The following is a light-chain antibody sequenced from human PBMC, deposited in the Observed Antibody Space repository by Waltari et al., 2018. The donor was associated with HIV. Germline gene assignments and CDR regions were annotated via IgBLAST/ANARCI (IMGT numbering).Light chain of an antibody. J-gene: IGLJ2*01. V-gene: IGLV2-23*02. CDR3: SSYAGSSAVL. CDR1: SSDVGSYHF. CDR2: DVS. Sequence: QSALTQPASVSGSPGPSITFSCTASSSDVGSYHFFSCYQQPPVTAPHLIIYDVSKRSAGVSNRFSGTKSGSTASLTISGHEAEDEADYYCSSYAGSSAVLFGGGTKVTVL.